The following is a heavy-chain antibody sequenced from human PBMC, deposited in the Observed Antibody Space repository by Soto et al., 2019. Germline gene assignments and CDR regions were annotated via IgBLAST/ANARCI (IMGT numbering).Heavy chain of an antibody. D-gene: IGHD5-12*01. CDR1: GYTFSDYY. CDR3: ARESGGATATLDYYYFYMDV. CDR2: INPNSGDT. Sequence: QVQLVQSGAEVKKPGASVTVSCKASGYTFSDYYLHRVRQAPGQGPEWMGRINPNSGDTKFAQKFQGRVTMTRDTSVRTAFMELNWLKPDDTAVYYCARESGGATATLDYYYFYMDVWGQGTTVTVSS. V-gene: IGHV1-2*06. J-gene: IGHJ6*03.